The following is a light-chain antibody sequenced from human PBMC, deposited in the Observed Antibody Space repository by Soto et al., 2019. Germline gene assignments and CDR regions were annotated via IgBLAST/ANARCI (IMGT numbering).Light chain of an antibody. CDR3: HHYGSTLLP. V-gene: IGKV3-20*01. CDR2: GAS. Sequence: IVLTQSPGTLSLSPGERATLSCKSSQRDSRSYIGWYQQKPGQAPSLLIYGASKRTTGVPDRFSGSGSDTEFTLIISRLEPEDFAVYYCHHYGSTLLPFGGGTKVEIK. J-gene: IGKJ4*01. CDR1: QRDSRSY.